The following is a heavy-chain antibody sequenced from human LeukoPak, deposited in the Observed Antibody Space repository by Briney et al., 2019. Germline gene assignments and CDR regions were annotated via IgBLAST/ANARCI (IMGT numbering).Heavy chain of an antibody. CDR1: GFNFSSYW. J-gene: IGHJ4*02. V-gene: IGHV3-7*01. Sequence: PGGSLRLSCAASGFNFSSYWMSWVRQAPGKGLEWVANIKQDGSEKYYVASVKGRFTISRDNAKNSLYLQMNSLRAENTAVYYCARDRVDIVATTNFDYWGQGTLVTVSA. CDR3: ARDRVDIVATTNFDY. D-gene: IGHD5-12*01. CDR2: IKQDGSEK.